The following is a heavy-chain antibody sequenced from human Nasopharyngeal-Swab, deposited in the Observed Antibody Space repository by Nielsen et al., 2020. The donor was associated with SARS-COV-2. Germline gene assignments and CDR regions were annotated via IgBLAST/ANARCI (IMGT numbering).Heavy chain of an antibody. V-gene: IGHV3-53*01. J-gene: IGHJ4*02. Sequence: GGSLRLSWAASGFTVSSNYMIWVRQAPGKGLEWVSVLSSGGSTYYADSVKGRFTISRDNTKNTLYLQMNSLRAEDTAVYYCARGGGDDYVWGSYNYYFDYWGQGTLVTVSS. CDR2: LSSGGST. D-gene: IGHD3-16*01. CDR1: GFTVSSNY. CDR3: ARGGGDDYVWGSYNYYFDY.